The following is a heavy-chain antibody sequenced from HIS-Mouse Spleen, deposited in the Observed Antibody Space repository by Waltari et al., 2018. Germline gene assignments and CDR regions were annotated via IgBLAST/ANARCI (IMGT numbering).Heavy chain of an antibody. CDR2: IYHSGST. CDR1: GYSISSGYY. CDR3: ARVSTNLVGATAGWGQPENYFDY. J-gene: IGHJ4*02. V-gene: IGHV4-38-2*02. Sequence: QVQLQESGPGLVKPSETLSLTCTVSGYSISSGYYWGWIRQPPGKGLEWIGSIYHSGSTYYNPALKSPVTMSVATSKNQFALKLSSVTAADTAVYYCARVSTNLVGATAGWGQPENYFDYWGQGTLVTVSS. D-gene: IGHD1-26*01.